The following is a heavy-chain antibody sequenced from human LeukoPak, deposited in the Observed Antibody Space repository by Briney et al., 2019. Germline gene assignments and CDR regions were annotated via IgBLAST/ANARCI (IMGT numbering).Heavy chain of an antibody. J-gene: IGHJ6*03. CDR2: IYTSGST. CDR1: GGSISSGSYY. D-gene: IGHD7-27*01. Sequence: SQTLSLTCTVSGGSISSGSYYWSWIRQPPGKGLEWIGRIYTSGSTNYNPSPKSRVTISVDTSKNQFSLKLSSVTAADTAVYYCARVPWGTDYCYYMDVWGKGTTVTVSS. V-gene: IGHV4-61*02. CDR3: ARVPWGTDYCYYMDV.